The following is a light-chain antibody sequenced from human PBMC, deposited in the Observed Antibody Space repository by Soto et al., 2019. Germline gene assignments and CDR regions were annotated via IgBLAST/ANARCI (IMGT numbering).Light chain of an antibody. V-gene: IGKV3-15*01. Sequence: EIVMTQSPATLSVSPGARAPLSCRARQSVSSNLAWYQQRPGQAPRLLIYGASTRATGIPARFSGSGSGTEFTLTISSLQSEDFAIYYCQQYDEWPPSYTFGQGTKVDIK. CDR3: QQYDEWPPSYT. CDR2: GAS. CDR1: QSVSSN. J-gene: IGKJ2*01.